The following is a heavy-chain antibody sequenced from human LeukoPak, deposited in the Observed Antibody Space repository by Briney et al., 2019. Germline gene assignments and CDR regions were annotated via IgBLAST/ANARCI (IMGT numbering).Heavy chain of an antibody. Sequence: SGRSLRLSCAASGFTFSSYGMHWVRQAPGKGLEWVAVIWYDGSNKYYADSVKGRFTISRDNSKNTLYLQMNSLRAEDTAVYYCAKGGCSGGSCYNDFDYWGQGTPVTVSS. D-gene: IGHD2-15*01. CDR3: AKGGCSGGSCYNDFDY. V-gene: IGHV3-33*06. J-gene: IGHJ4*02. CDR1: GFTFSSYG. CDR2: IWYDGSNK.